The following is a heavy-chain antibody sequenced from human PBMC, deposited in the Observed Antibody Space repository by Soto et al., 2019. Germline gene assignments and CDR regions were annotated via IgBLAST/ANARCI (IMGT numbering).Heavy chain of an antibody. CDR2: ISGTGGGT. D-gene: IGHD3-3*01. Sequence: GGSLRLSCAASGFTFRTYAMNWVRQAPGKGLEWVSGISGTGGGTYYAGSVKGRFTISRDNSKNTLYLQMNSLRAEDTAVYYCAKDRPVYYDFWSGPPSLDVWGQGTTVTVSS. CDR3: AKDRPVYYDFWSGPPSLDV. CDR1: GFTFRTYA. J-gene: IGHJ6*02. V-gene: IGHV3-23*01.